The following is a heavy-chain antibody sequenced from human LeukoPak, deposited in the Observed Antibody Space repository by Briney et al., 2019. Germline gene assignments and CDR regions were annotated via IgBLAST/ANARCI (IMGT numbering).Heavy chain of an antibody. CDR1: GFNFFTYG. CDR2: IWYDGSNK. Sequence: GGSLILSCAESGFNFFTYGRHWVRQTPGKGLEWVAVIWYDGSNKYYADSVKGRFTISRNNSKNLLYLQMNSLRTEDTAVYFCARGFGITTFWGNWFDPWGQGTLVTVSS. D-gene: IGHD3-10*01. CDR3: ARGFGITTFWGNWFDP. V-gene: IGHV3-33*01. J-gene: IGHJ5*02.